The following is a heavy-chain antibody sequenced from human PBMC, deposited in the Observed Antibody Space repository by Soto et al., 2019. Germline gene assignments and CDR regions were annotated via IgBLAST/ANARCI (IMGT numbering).Heavy chain of an antibody. J-gene: IGHJ3*02. D-gene: IGHD6-19*01. CDR3: ARVSSGWYDDFDI. V-gene: IGHV3-72*01. CDR1: GFTFSDHY. Sequence: VGSLRLSCAASGFTFSDHYMDWVRQAPGKGLEWVGRTRNKANSYTTEYAASVKGRFTISRDDSKNSLYLQMNSLKTEDTAVYYCARVSSGWYDDFDIWGQGTMVTV. CDR2: TRNKANSYTT.